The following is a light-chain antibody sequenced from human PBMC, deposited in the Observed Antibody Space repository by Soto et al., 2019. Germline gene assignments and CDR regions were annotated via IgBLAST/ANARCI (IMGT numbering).Light chain of an antibody. J-gene: IGKJ2*01. CDR3: QQYGAT. Sequence: IVLTQSPGTLSLSPGERATLSCRASQSVSSSYLAWYQQKPGHAPRLLIYGASSRATGIPDRFSGSGSGTDFTLTIRRLAPEDFEVYYCQQYGATFGQGTKLEIK. V-gene: IGKV3-20*01. CDR1: QSVSSSY. CDR2: GAS.